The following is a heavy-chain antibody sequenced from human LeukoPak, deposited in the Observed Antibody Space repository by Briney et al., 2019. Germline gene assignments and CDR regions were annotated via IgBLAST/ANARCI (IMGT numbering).Heavy chain of an antibody. CDR1: GGSISSSSYY. CDR3: ARRIVATMRGWFDP. Sequence: SETLSLTCTVSGGSISSSSYYWGWIRQPPGTGLEWIGSIYYSGSTYYNPSLKSRVTISVDKSKNQFSLKLSSVTAADTAVYYCARRIVATMRGWFDPWGQGTLVTVSS. V-gene: IGHV4-39*07. D-gene: IGHD5-12*01. CDR2: IYYSGST. J-gene: IGHJ5*02.